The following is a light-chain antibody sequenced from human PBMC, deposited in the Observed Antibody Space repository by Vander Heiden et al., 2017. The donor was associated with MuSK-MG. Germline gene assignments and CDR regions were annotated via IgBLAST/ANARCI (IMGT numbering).Light chain of an antibody. V-gene: IGKV4-1*01. Sequence: AMTQYPDSLAVSLGERATINCRPSQTVLYGPSEKNCLAWYQQKPGQPPKLLIHWASSRISGVPDRFSGSGSGTDVALTISSRQAEDVAVYYCQQYCSTPSITFGQGTQLEIK. J-gene: IGKJ5*01. CDR2: WAS. CDR1: QTVLYGPSEKNC. CDR3: QQYCSTPSIT.